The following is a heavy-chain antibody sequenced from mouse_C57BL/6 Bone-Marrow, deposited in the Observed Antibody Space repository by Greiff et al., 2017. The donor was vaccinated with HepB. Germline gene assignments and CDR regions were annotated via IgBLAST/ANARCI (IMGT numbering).Heavy chain of an antibody. CDR3: AIYYYGSSPFAY. J-gene: IGHJ3*01. V-gene: IGHV1-81*01. CDR2: IYPRSCNT. Sequence: QVQLQQSGAELARPGASVKLSCKASGYTFTSYGISWVKQRTGQGLEWIGEIYPRSCNTYYNEKFKGKATLTADKSSSTAYMELRSLTSEDSAVYFCAIYYYGSSPFAYWGQGTLVTVSA. CDR1: GYTFTSYG. D-gene: IGHD1-1*01.